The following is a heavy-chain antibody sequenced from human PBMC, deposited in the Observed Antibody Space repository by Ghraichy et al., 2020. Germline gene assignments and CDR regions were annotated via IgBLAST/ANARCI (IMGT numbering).Heavy chain of an antibody. D-gene: IGHD1-14*01. V-gene: IGHV1-2*02. CDR1: GYSFTDYF. CDR3: ARARTVMVHFDD. J-gene: IGHJ4*02. CDR2: INPDNGDT. Sequence: ASVKVSCKPSGYSFTDYFIHWVRQAPGQGLEWMGWINPDNGDTKYVQKFQGRATMIRDTSINTVYMELTRLRSDDTAVYYCARARTVMVHFDDWGQGTLVTVSS.